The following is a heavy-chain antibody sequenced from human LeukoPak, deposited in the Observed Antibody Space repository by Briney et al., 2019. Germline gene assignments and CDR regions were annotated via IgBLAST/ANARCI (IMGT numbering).Heavy chain of an antibody. V-gene: IGHV4-59*01. CDR3: AGVRYGDYQGYDAFDI. Sequence: KPSETLSLTCNVSGGSISSYYWNWIRQPPGKGLEWIGYIYYSGITNYNPSLKSRVTISVDTSKNQFSLKLSSVTAADTAVYYCAGVRYGDYQGYDAFDIWGQGTMVTVSS. CDR2: IYYSGIT. J-gene: IGHJ3*02. D-gene: IGHD4-17*01. CDR1: GGSISSYY.